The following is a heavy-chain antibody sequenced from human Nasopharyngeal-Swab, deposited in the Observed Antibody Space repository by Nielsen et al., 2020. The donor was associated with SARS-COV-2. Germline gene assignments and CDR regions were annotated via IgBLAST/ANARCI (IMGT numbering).Heavy chain of an antibody. D-gene: IGHD3-22*01. CDR1: GGSISSSSYY. CDR3: ARLPWTYYYDSSGFYSRYYYYGMDV. CDR2: IYYSGST. V-gene: IGHV4-39*01. Sequence: GSLRLSCTVSGGSISSSSYYWGWIRQPPGKGLEWIGSIYYSGSTYYNPSLKSRVTISVDTSKNQFSLKLSSVTAADTAVYYCARLPWTYYYDSSGFYSRYYYYGMDVWGQGTTVTVSS. J-gene: IGHJ6*02.